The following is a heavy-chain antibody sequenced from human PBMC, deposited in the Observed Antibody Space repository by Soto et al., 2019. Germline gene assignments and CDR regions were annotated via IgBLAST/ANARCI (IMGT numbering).Heavy chain of an antibody. CDR3: ARHRHHGWLDNYYYYGMDV. D-gene: IGHD6-19*01. CDR1: GGSISSYY. Sequence: QVQLQESGPGLVKPSETLSLTCTVSGGSISSYYWSWIRQPPGKGLEWIGYIYYSGSTNYNPSLKSRVTISVDTSKNQFSLKLSSVTAADTAVYYCARHRHHGWLDNYYYYGMDVWGQGTTVTVSS. CDR2: IYYSGST. V-gene: IGHV4-59*08. J-gene: IGHJ6*02.